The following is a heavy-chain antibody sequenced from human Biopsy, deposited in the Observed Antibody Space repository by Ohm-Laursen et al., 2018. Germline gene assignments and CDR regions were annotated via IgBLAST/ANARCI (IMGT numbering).Heavy chain of an antibody. CDR3: AKGQAPDGYNYAFDI. V-gene: IGHV4-59*08. D-gene: IGHD5-24*01. J-gene: IGHJ3*02. CDR2: VYYNGNT. CDR1: YGSISGHF. Sequence: SDTLSLTCTVTYGSISGHFWSWIRQAPGKGLEWIGYVYYNGNTNYSPSLKSRAPISLDTSTDRFSLKLTSVTAADTALYYCAKGQAPDGYNYAFDIWGQGTMLTVSS.